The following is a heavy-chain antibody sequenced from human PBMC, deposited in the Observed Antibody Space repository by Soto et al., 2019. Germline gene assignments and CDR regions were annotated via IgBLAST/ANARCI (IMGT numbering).Heavy chain of an antibody. CDR2: IYPGDSNT. Sequence: GESLKISCKGSGYSFTSYWIGWVRQMPGKGLEWMGIIYPGDSNTKYSPSFQGQVTISADKSISTAYLQWSSLKASDTAMYYCARRRSNYYYGMDVWGQGTTVTVSS. CDR3: ARRRSNYYYGMDV. D-gene: IGHD4-4*01. J-gene: IGHJ6*02. V-gene: IGHV5-51*01. CDR1: GYSFTSYW.